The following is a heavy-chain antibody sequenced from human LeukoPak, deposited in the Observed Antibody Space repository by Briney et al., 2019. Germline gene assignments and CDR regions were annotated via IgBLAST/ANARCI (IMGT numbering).Heavy chain of an antibody. J-gene: IGHJ5*02. CDR3: ARETTDVLLWFGESGNRFDP. D-gene: IGHD3-10*01. Sequence: GGSLRLSCAASGFTFTSYAMHWVRQAPGKGLEWVTFISYDGSNKYYADSVKGRFAISRDNSNNTLYLQMNSLTPEDTAVYYCARETTDVLLWFGESGNRFDPWGQGTLVTVSS. CDR2: ISYDGSNK. V-gene: IGHV3-30*09. CDR1: GFTFTSYA.